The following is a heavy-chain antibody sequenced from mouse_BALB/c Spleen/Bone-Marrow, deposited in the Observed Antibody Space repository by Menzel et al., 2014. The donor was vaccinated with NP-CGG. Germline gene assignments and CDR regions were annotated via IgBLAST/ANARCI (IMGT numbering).Heavy chain of an antibody. D-gene: IGHD1-1*01. V-gene: IGHV5-4*02. CDR1: GFTFSDYY. CDR2: ISEGGSYT. J-gene: IGHJ3*01. CDR3: ANYCGSSWFAY. Sequence: EVMLVESGGGLVRPGGSLKLSCAASGFTFSDYYMYWVRQTPEKRLEWVATISEGGSYTYYPDSVKGRFTISRDNAKNNLYLQMSSLKSEDTAMYYCANYCGSSWFAYWGQGTLVTVSA.